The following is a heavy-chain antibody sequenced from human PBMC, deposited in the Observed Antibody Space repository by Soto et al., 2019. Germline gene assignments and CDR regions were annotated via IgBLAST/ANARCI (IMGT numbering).Heavy chain of an antibody. Sequence: LRLSCAASGFTFSSYAMHWVRQAPGKGLEWVAVISYDGSNKYYADSVKGRFTISRDNSKNTLYLQMNSLRAEDTAVYYCARDRRDVSPFDYWGQGTLVTVSS. D-gene: IGHD3-16*01. J-gene: IGHJ4*02. CDR1: GFTFSSYA. CDR3: ARDRRDVSPFDY. V-gene: IGHV3-30-3*01. CDR2: ISYDGSNK.